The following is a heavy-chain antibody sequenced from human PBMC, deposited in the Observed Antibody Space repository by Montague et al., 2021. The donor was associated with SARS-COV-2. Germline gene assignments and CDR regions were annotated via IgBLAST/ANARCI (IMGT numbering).Heavy chain of an antibody. V-gene: IGHV4-59*01. CDR1: GGSISDYY. Sequence: SETLSLTCSVSGGSISDYYWNWIRQPPGKGLEWIGYIYYNTGNTTYNPSLQSRVTISLDTSKNQFSLHLRPVTAAATALYFCARGTGYDYYFDCWGLGTLVTVSS. J-gene: IGHJ4*02. D-gene: IGHD5-12*01. CDR3: ARGTGYDYYFDC. CDR2: IYYNTGNT.